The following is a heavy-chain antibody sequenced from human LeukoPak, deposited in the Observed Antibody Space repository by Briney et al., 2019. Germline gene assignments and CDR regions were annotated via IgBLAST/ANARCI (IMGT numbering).Heavy chain of an antibody. CDR2: IYPGDSDT. CDR1: GYSFTNYW. J-gene: IGHJ4*02. Sequence: GESLQTSWKGSGYSFTNYWIGLVRQIPGKGLGWMVIIYPGDSDTRYSPSFQGQVTISADKSIRTAYLQWSSLKASDTAMYYCARQWFGELSDYFDYWGQGTLVTVSS. V-gene: IGHV5-51*01. D-gene: IGHD3-10*01. CDR3: ARQWFGELSDYFDY.